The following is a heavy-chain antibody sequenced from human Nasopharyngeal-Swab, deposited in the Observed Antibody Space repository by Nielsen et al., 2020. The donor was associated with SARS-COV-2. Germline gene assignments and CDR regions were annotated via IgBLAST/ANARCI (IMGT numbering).Heavy chain of an antibody. Sequence: SVKVSCKASGGTFSSYAISWVRQAPGQGLEWMGGIIPIFGTANYAQKFQGRVTITADESTSTAYMELSSLRSEDTAVYYCVYSSGSYYNLYYWGQGTLVTVSS. CDR2: IIPIFGTA. CDR1: GGTFSSYA. CDR3: VYSSGSYYNLYY. D-gene: IGHD3-10*01. V-gene: IGHV1-69*13. J-gene: IGHJ4*02.